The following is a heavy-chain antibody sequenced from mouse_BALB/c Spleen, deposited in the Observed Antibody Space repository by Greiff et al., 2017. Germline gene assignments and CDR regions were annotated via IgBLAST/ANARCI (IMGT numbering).Heavy chain of an antibody. CDR1: GFTFSSYG. Sequence: EVHLVESGGGLVQPGGSLKLSCAASGFTFSSYGMSWVRQTPDKRLELVATINSNGGSTYYPDSVKGRFTISRDNAKNTLYLQMSSLKSEDTAMYYCARDYPYYFDYWGQGTTLTVSS. CDR2: INSNGGST. CDR3: ARDYPYYFDY. J-gene: IGHJ2*01. V-gene: IGHV5-6-3*01.